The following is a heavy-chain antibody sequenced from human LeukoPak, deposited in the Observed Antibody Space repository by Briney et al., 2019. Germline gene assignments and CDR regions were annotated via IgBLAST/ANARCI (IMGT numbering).Heavy chain of an antibody. Sequence: GGSLRLSCAASGFTFSSLAMHWVRQAPGKGLEWVSVVSGAGSVTYYADSVKGRFTISRDNSKNTLYLQKNSLRADDTAIYYCAKQLGYCSDGSCYFPYWGQGTLVTVSS. D-gene: IGHD2-15*01. J-gene: IGHJ4*02. CDR1: GFTFSSLA. V-gene: IGHV3-23*01. CDR3: AKQLGYCSDGSCYFPY. CDR2: VSGAGSVT.